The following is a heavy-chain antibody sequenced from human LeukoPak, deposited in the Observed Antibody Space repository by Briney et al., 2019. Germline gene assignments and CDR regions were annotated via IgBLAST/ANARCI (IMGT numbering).Heavy chain of an antibody. D-gene: IGHD1-20*01. V-gene: IGHV3-48*01. Sequence: GGSLRLSCAASGFTFGSYSMNWVRQAPGKGLEWISYISSGSRTIYYADSVEGRLTVSRDNAKNSLYLQMRSLRAEDTAVYYCARESITGHRDFDYRGQGTLVTVSS. CDR1: GFTFGSYS. J-gene: IGHJ4*02. CDR2: ISSGSRTI. CDR3: ARESITGHRDFDY.